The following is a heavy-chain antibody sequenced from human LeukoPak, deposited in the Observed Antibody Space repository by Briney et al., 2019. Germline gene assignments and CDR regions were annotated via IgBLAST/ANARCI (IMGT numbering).Heavy chain of an antibody. CDR1: GFTFSTYW. V-gene: IGHV3-7*05. J-gene: IGHJ4*02. CDR3: ATLGEGPLYFAF. Sequence: GGSLRLSCAASGFTFSTYWMSWVRQAPGEGLEWVANLKPDGGAKYYVDSVKGRFTISRDNAKNSLFLQMNSLRVDDTAVYYCATLGEGPLYFAFWGQGTLVTVS. CDR2: LKPDGGAK. D-gene: IGHD3-16*01.